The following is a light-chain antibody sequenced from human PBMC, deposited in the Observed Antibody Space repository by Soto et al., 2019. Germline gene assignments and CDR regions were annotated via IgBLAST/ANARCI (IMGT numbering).Light chain of an antibody. Sequence: DIQMTQSPSSLSASVGDRVTITCRASQSITSITSFLNWYQQKPGKAPKLLIYAASTLQSGVPSRFSGSGSGTDFTLTISGLQPEDFATYYCQQSYSPLFTFGPGTKLDIK. CDR2: AAS. V-gene: IGKV1-39*01. CDR1: QSITSITSF. CDR3: QQSYSPLFT. J-gene: IGKJ3*01.